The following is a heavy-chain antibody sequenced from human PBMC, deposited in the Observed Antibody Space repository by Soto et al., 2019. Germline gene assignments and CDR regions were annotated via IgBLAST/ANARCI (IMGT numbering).Heavy chain of an antibody. D-gene: IGHD2-21*02. CDR2: INSDESST. V-gene: IGHV3-74*01. CDR1: GFTFSSYW. CDR3: ARGCGGDCYHDTFGI. J-gene: IGHJ3*02. Sequence: PGGSLRLSCAASGFTFSSYWMYWVRQAPGKGLVWVSRINSDESSTTYADSVKGRFTSSRDNAKKTLYLQMNSLRGEDTAVYYCARGCGGDCYHDTFGIWGQGTMVTLSS.